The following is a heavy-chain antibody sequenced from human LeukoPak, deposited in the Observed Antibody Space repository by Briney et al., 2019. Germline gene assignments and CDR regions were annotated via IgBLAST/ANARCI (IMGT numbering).Heavy chain of an antibody. V-gene: IGHV1-69*13. CDR3: ARAGDYCSSTSCYDGIGY. J-gene: IGHJ4*02. Sequence: SVKVSCKASGGTFSSYAISWVRQAPGQGLEWMGGIIPIFGTANYAQRFQGRVTITADESTSTAYMELSSLRSEDTAVYYCARAGDYCSSTSCYDGIGYWGQGTLVTVSS. CDR2: IIPIFGTA. CDR1: GGTFSSYA. D-gene: IGHD2-2*01.